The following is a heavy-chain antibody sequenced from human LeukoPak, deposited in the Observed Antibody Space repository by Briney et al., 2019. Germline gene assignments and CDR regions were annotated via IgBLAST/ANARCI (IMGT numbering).Heavy chain of an antibody. V-gene: IGHV3-21*01. D-gene: IGHD3-3*01. Sequence: GGSLRLSCVAAGFSFDSYSMNWVRQAPGKGLEWVSTITSSSNYIYYADSVKGRFTISRDNAGNSLYLQMNSLRAEDTAFYFCARTTIFGVAEWDYWGQGTLVTVSS. CDR1: GFSFDSYS. J-gene: IGHJ4*02. CDR2: ITSSSNYI. CDR3: ARTTIFGVAEWDY.